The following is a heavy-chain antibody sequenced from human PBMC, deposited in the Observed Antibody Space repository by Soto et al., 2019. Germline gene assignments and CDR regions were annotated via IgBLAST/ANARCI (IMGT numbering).Heavy chain of an antibody. Sequence: QVQLVQSGAEVKKPGASVKVSCKASGYTFTSYDINWVRQATGQGLEWMGWMNPNSGNTGYAQKFQGRVTMTRNTSISTAYMELSSLRSEDTAVYYCARRELPSYCIGTSCHLGDYYYYGMDVWGQGTTVTVSS. CDR1: GYTFTSYD. J-gene: IGHJ6*02. V-gene: IGHV1-8*01. CDR2: MNPNSGNT. CDR3: ARRELPSYCIGTSCHLGDYYYYGMDV. D-gene: IGHD2-2*01.